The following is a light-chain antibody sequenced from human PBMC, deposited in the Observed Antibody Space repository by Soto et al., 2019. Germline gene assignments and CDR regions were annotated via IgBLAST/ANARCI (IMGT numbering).Light chain of an antibody. CDR2: SYN. CDR1: SSNIGSNT. CDR3: APWDNSPNGYV. Sequence: QSVLTQPPSASGTPGQRVTISCSGSSSNIGSNTVNWYQQLPGTAPKLLIYSYNQRPSGVPDRFSGSKSGTSASLAISGPQSEYEPNYYWAPWDNSPNGYVFGTGTKLTVL. V-gene: IGLV1-44*01. J-gene: IGLJ1*01.